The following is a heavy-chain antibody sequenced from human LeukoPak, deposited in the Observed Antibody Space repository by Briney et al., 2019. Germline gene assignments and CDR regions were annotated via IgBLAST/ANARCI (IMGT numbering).Heavy chain of an antibody. V-gene: IGHV3-48*01. CDR2: IGISSGNT. Sequence: GGSLRLSCAASGFTFSAYSMNWVRQAPGKGLERISYIGISSGNTKYADSVKGRFTISGDKAKNSLYLQMNSLRVEDTAVYYCARDYKYAFDNWGQGTLVTVSS. D-gene: IGHD5-24*01. CDR1: GFTFSAYS. CDR3: ARDYKYAFDN. J-gene: IGHJ4*02.